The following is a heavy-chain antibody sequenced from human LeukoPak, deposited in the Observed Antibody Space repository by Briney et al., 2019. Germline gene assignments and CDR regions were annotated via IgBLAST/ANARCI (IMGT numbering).Heavy chain of an antibody. CDR2: ISPDSGNT. D-gene: IGHD3-3*01. V-gene: IGHV1-18*01. J-gene: IGHJ4*02. CDR1: GYTCTSYG. Sequence: ASVKLSCTASGYTCTSYGASWLRRCPGQGLEWMGWISPDSGNTHYVQKFQGRVTMNTDTSTSTAYMKLTSLRSDDTAVYYCARIEYDFWSRYYGIDYWGQGTLVSVSS. CDR3: ARIEYDFWSRYYGIDY.